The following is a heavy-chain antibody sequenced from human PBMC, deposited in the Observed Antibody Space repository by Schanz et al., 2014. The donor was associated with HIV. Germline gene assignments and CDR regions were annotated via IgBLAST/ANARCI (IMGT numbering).Heavy chain of an antibody. J-gene: IGHJ4*02. V-gene: IGHV3-33*08. CDR2: MWYDESHK. Sequence: VQLVESGGGLVKPGGSLRLSCAGSGFTFSTYSMNWVRRAPGKGLEWVAAMWYDESHKGYADSVKGRFTISRDNSKNTLYLEMNSLRPEDTAVYYCAKRRDSGYAYFDYWGQGTLVTVSS. D-gene: IGHD1-1*01. CDR3: AKRRDSGYAYFDY. CDR1: GFTFSTYS.